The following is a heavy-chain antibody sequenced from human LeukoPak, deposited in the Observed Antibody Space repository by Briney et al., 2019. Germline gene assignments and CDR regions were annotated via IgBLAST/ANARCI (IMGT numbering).Heavy chain of an antibody. D-gene: IGHD3-22*01. Sequence: SETLSLTCAVYGGSFSGYYWSWIRQPPGKGLEWIGYIYYSGSTNYNPSLKSRVTISVDTSKNQFSLKLSSVTAADTAVYYCARDGGSSGLPMDVWGKGTTVTVSS. CDR3: ARDGGSSGLPMDV. CDR1: GGSFSGYY. CDR2: IYYSGST. J-gene: IGHJ6*03. V-gene: IGHV4-59*01.